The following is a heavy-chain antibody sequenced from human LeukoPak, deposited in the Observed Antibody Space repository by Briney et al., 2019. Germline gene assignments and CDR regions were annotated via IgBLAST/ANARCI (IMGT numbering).Heavy chain of an antibody. Sequence: PSETLSLTCTVSGGSISSSSYYWGWIRQPPGKGLEWIGSIYYSGSTYYNPSLKSRVTISVDTSKNQFSLKLSSVTAADTAVYYCARLATVVTPEIDYYYYMDVWGKGTTVTVSS. CDR1: GGSISSSSYY. V-gene: IGHV4-39*01. D-gene: IGHD4-23*01. J-gene: IGHJ6*03. CDR2: IYYSGST. CDR3: ARLATVVTPEIDYYYYMDV.